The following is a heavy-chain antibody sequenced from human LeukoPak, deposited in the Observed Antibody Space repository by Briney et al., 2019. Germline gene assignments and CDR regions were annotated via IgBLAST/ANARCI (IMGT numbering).Heavy chain of an antibody. CDR3: ARVISGYSSSWYHSAYNWFDP. D-gene: IGHD6-13*01. V-gene: IGHV3-48*04. CDR1: GFTFSDYS. J-gene: IGHJ5*02. Sequence: GGSLRLSCAASGFTFSDYSMNWVRQAPGKGLEWVSYISSSGSTIYYADSVKGRFTISRDNAKNSLYLQMNSLRAEDTAVYYCARVISGYSSSWYHSAYNWFDPWGQGTLVTVSS. CDR2: ISSSGSTI.